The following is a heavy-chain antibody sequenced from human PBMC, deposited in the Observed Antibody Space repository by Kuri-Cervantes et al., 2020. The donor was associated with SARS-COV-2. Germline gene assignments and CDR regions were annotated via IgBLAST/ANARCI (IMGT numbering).Heavy chain of an antibody. J-gene: IGHJ4*02. CDR3: ARDYAGYYYGSGTTL. CDR2: MNPNSGNT. D-gene: IGHD3-10*01. CDR1: GYTFTSYD. Sequence: ASVKVSCKASGYTFTSYDINWVRQATGQGLEWMGWMNPNSGNTGYAQKFQGRVTMTRNTSTSTVYMELSSLRSEDTAVYYCARDYAGYYYGSGTTLWGQGTLVTVSS. V-gene: IGHV1-8*01.